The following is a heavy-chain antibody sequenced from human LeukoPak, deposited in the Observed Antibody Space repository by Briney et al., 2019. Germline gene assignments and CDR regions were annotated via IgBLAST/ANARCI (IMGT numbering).Heavy chain of an antibody. CDR2: ISLNSDSR. J-gene: IGHJ4*02. CDR3: AKTLYGSGSYFDY. D-gene: IGHD3-10*01. CDR1: GFTFDDYA. Sequence: GGSLRLSCAASGFTFDDYAMHWARQAPGKGVAWVSGISLNSDSRGYADSVNGRFTISIDNAKSSLYLQMNSLRAEDTALDYCAKTLYGSGSYFDYWGQGTLVTVSS. V-gene: IGHV3-9*01.